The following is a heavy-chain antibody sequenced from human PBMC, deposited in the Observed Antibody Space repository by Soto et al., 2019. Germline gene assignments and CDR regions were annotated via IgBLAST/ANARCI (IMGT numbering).Heavy chain of an antibody. CDR1: GHSLSSGGYY. CDR2: IYFTGST. V-gene: IGHV4-31*03. CDR3: ARDWGSSGWPN. D-gene: IGHD6-19*01. Sequence: SETLSLTCTVSGHSLSSGGYYWSWIRQHPGKGLEWVGYIYFTGSTLYNPSLKSRLAMSLDISKNQFSLKLGSVTAADTAIYYCARDWGSSGWPNWGPGTLVTVS. J-gene: IGHJ4*02.